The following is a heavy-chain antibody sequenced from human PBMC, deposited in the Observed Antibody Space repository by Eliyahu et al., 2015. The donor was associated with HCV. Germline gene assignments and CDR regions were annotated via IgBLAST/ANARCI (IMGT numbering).Heavy chain of an antibody. CDR1: GFSFSDSA. V-gene: IGHV3-73*02. CDR3: SKMDRIAST. CDR2: IRSQAHSYAT. Sequence: EVQLVESGGGLVQPGGSLKLSCAASGFSFSDSAIPWVRQAFGKGLEWVGRIRSQAHSYATAYTSSVKGRFTVSRDDSKNTAYLQMNGLRTEDTAVYYCSKMDRIASTWGQGTLVTVSS. J-gene: IGHJ1*01. D-gene: IGHD6-13*01.